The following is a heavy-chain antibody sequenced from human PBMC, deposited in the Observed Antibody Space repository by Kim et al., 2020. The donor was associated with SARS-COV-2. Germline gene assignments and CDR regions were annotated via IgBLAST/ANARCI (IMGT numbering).Heavy chain of an antibody. D-gene: IGHD2-2*02. CDR3: ARDCSSTSCYTAHAFDI. V-gene: IGHV3-21*04. CDR1: GFTFSSYS. Sequence: GGSLRLSCAASGFTFSSYSMNWVRQAPGKGLEWVSSISSSSSYIYYADSVKGRFTISRDNAKNSLYLQMNSLRAEDTAVYYCARDCSSTSCYTAHAFDIWGQGTMVTVSS. CDR2: ISSSSSYI. J-gene: IGHJ3*02.